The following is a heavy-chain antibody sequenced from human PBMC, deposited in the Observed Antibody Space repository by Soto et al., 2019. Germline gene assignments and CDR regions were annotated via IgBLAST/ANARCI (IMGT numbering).Heavy chain of an antibody. V-gene: IGHV1-69*13. CDR1: GGTFSSYA. Sequence: SVKVSCKASGGTFSSYAISWVRQAPGQGLEWMGGIIPIFGTANYAQKFQGRVTITADESTSTAYMELSSLRSEDTAVHYCARGVVPAARHYGMDVWGQGTTVTVSS. J-gene: IGHJ6*02. CDR2: IIPIFGTA. CDR3: ARGVVPAARHYGMDV. D-gene: IGHD2-2*01.